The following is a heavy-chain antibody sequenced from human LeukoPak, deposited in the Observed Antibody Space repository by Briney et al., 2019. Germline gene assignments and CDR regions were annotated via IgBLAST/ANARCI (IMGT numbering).Heavy chain of an antibody. D-gene: IGHD6-6*01. Sequence: GGSLRLSCTPSGFIFSNYWMSWVRQAPGKGLEWVANIKEDGSVKYYVDSLKGRFTISRDNAKNSLYLQMDSLRAEDTAVYYCARIGYSSSSIVYWGQGTLVTVSS. V-gene: IGHV3-7*01. J-gene: IGHJ4*02. CDR1: GFIFSNYW. CDR3: ARIGYSSSSIVY. CDR2: IKEDGSVK.